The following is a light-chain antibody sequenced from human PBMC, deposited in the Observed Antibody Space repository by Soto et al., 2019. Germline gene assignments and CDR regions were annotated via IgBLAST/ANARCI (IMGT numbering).Light chain of an antibody. CDR2: GNS. CDR3: QSYDSSLSGYV. Sequence: QSALTQPPSVSGAPGQRVTISCTGGNSKIGAGYDVHWYQQLPGTAPKLLIYGNSNRPSGVPDRFSGSKSGTSASLAITGLQAEDEADYYCQSYDSSLSGYVFGTGTKVTVL. V-gene: IGLV1-40*01. CDR1: NSKIGAGYD. J-gene: IGLJ1*01.